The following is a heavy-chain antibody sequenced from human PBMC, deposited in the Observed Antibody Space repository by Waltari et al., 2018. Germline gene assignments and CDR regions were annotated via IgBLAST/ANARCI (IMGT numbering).Heavy chain of an antibody. V-gene: IGHV1-69*05. CDR2: IIPIFGTA. J-gene: IGHJ4*02. D-gene: IGHD3-22*01. Sequence: QVQLVQSGAEVKKPGSSVKVSCKASGGTFSSYAISWVRQAPGQGLEWMGGIIPIFGTANYEQKFQGRVTITTDESTSTAYMELSSLRSEDTAVYYCARSSPYYYDSSGYYYFDYWGQGTLVTVSS. CDR1: GGTFSSYA. CDR3: ARSSPYYYDSSGYYYFDY.